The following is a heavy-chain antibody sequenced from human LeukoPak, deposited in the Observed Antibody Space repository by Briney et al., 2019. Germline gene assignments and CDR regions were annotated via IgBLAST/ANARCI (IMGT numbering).Heavy chain of an antibody. Sequence: SETLSLTCTVSGGSISSRSYYWGWLRQPPGKGLEWIASIFYSGSTYHNPSLKSRVTISVDTSKSQFSLKLSSVTAADTAVYFCARHPLKAYVSDWFDPWGQGTLVTVTS. J-gene: IGHJ5*02. CDR3: ARHPLKAYVSDWFDP. CDR1: GGSISSRSYY. V-gene: IGHV4-39*01. CDR2: IFYSGST. D-gene: IGHD3-10*02.